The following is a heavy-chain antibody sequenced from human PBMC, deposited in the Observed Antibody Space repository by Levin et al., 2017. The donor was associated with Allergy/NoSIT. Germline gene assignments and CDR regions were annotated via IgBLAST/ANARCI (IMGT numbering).Heavy chain of an antibody. D-gene: IGHD6-6*01. CDR1: GFTFSTFE. CDR2: ISNSGRTI. J-gene: IGHJ6*01. Sequence: GGSLRLSCAASGFTFSTFEMNWVRQAPGKGLEWVSYISNSGRTIYYADSVKGRFTISRDNAKNSLYLQMNSLRAGDTAVYYCAREYTTSSGQVLTYYCALDVWGQGTTVPVSS. CDR3: AREYTTSSGQVLTYYCALDV. V-gene: IGHV3-48*03.